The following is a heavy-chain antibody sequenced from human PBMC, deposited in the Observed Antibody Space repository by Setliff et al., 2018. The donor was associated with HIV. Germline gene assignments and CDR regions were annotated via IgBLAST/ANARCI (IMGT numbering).Heavy chain of an antibody. J-gene: IGHJ3*02. CDR1: GYTFTSYG. CDR3: ARDRSIIMTFGGGNDAFDI. CDR2: ISAYNGNT. D-gene: IGHD3-16*01. Sequence: ASVKVSCKASGYTFTSYGISWVRQAPGQGLEWMGWISAYNGNTNYAQKFQGRVTMTTDTSTTTAYMELRSLRSDDTAVYYCARDRSIIMTFGGGNDAFDIWGQGTMGTVS. V-gene: IGHV1-18*01.